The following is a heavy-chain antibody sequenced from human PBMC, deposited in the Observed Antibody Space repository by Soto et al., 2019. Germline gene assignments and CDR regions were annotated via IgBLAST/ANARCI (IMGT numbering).Heavy chain of an antibody. V-gene: IGHV5-51*01. Sequence: PGESLKISCNASGYIFANYWIGWGCQKPGKGLEWMGVIYPGDSETTYSPSFEGQVIISVDRSRGTAFLEWSSLKASDTAMYYCARPGAPTDTVVYDFWGQGTQVTVSS. CDR1: GYIFANYW. CDR2: IYPGDSET. D-gene: IGHD5-18*01. CDR3: ARPGAPTDTVVYDF. J-gene: IGHJ4*02.